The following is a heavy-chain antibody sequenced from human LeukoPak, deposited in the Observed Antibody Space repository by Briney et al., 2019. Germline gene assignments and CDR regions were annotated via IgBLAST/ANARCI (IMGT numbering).Heavy chain of an antibody. Sequence: SCKASGGTFSSYAMSWVRQAPGKGLEWVSAISGSGGSTYYADSVKGRFTISRDNSKNTLYLQMNSLRAEDTAVYYCAKKSGWSERDYFDYWGQGTLVTVSS. CDR2: ISGSGGST. D-gene: IGHD6-19*01. J-gene: IGHJ4*02. CDR3: AKKSGWSERDYFDY. V-gene: IGHV3-23*01. CDR1: GGTFSSYA.